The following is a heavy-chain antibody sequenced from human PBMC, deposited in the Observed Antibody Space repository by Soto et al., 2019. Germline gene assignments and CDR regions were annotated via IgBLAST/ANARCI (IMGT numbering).Heavy chain of an antibody. Sequence: QVQLQQSGPGLVKPSGTLSLTCAVSGGSVNSPXXXXXXRXPPEXGLEWIGXVHHSGTSNYSPSLKTRLTLSVDKSNNEVSMNLRSVTAADTAIYYCGRANTSGSPIDSWGQGILVTVSS. CDR1: GGSVNSPXX. CDR2: VHHSGTS. J-gene: IGHJ4*02. D-gene: IGHD6-19*01. CDR3: GRANTSGSPIDS. V-gene: IGHV4-4*02.